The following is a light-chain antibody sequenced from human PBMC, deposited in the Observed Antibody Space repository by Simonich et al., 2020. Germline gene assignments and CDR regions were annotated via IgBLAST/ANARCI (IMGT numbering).Light chain of an antibody. CDR1: QSVSSN. CDR2: DAS. V-gene: IGKV3-11*01. CDR3: QQRSNWPPMYT. Sequence: EIVMTQSPATLSVSPGERATLSCRASQSVSSNLAWYQQKPGQAPRLLIYDASNRAPGIPARFSGSGSGTDFTLTISSLEPEDFAVYYCQQRSNWPPMYTFGQGTKLEIK. J-gene: IGKJ2*01.